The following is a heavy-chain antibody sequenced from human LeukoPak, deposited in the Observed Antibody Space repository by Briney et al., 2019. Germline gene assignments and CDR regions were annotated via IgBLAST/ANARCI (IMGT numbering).Heavy chain of an antibody. CDR2: ISAYNGQT. CDR1: GYTFTSYG. Sequence: ASVKVSCKASGYTFTSYGISWVRQAPGQGLEWMGWISAYNGQTNYAQEFQGRVTMTTDTSTSTAYMELRSLGSDETAVYYCARVDLLTGYYFFDYWGQGTLVTVSS. V-gene: IGHV1-18*01. J-gene: IGHJ4*02. D-gene: IGHD3-9*01. CDR3: ARVDLLTGYYFFDY.